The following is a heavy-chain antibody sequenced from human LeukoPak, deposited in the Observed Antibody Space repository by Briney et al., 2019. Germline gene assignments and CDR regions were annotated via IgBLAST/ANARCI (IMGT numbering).Heavy chain of an antibody. CDR1: GFTFSSYS. CDR2: ISSSSYI. V-gene: IGHV3-21*04. CDR3: ARDSSGYLPFDY. J-gene: IGHJ4*02. D-gene: IGHD3-22*01. Sequence: GGSLRLSCAASGFTFSSYSMNWVRQAPGKGLEWVSSISSSSYIYYADSVKGRFTISRDNAKNSLYLQMNSLRAEDTAVYYCARDSSGYLPFDYWGQGTLVTVSS.